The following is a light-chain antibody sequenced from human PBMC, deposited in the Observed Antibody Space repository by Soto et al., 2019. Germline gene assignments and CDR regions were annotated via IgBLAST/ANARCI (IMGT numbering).Light chain of an antibody. CDR1: QSISSW. V-gene: IGKV1-5*03. CDR3: QQYNSYSPERT. Sequence: DIQMTQSPSTLSASVGDRVTITCRASQSISSWLAWYQQKPGKAPKLLIYKASSLESGVPSRFSDSGSGTEFTLTISSLQPDDFATYYCQQYNSYSPERTFGQGTKVEIK. J-gene: IGKJ1*01. CDR2: KAS.